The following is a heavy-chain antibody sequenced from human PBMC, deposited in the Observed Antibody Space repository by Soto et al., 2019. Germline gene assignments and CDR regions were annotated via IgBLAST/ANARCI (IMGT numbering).Heavy chain of an antibody. CDR2: LNDSGGT. Sequence: QVQLQQWGAGLLKPSETLSLTCAVYGGSFSGFYWSWIRQPPGKGLEWIGELNDSGGTNYNASLKSRVSISGDTSKKQFSLKLNFVTAADTAVYYCARGRGGVQHWCQGTLVTVSS. CDR1: GGSFSGFY. V-gene: IGHV4-34*01. CDR3: ARGRGGVQH. J-gene: IGHJ1*01.